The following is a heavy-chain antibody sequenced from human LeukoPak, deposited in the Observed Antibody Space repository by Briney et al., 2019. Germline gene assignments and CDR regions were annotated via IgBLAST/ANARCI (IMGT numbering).Heavy chain of an antibody. Sequence: GGSLRLSCAASGFTFSSYAMSWFRQAPGKGLEWVSAISGSGGSTYYADSVKGRFTISRDNSKNTLYLQMNSLRAEDTAVYYCAKRRRIQLWPGDYFDYWGQGTLVTVSS. CDR2: ISGSGGST. CDR1: GFTFSSYA. J-gene: IGHJ4*02. D-gene: IGHD5-18*01. V-gene: IGHV3-23*01. CDR3: AKRRRIQLWPGDYFDY.